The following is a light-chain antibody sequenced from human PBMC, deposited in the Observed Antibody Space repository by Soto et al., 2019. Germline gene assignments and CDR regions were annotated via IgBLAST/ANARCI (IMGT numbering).Light chain of an antibody. V-gene: IGLV4-69*01. CDR1: SGNNNNA. CDR3: QTWGTGTWV. Sequence: QAVVTQSPSASASLGPTVNLTCILSSGNNNNATTWHQLHPERGPRFLLQLNVDGSHNKGDGIPDRFSGSSSGAERYLTISSLQSDDEADYYCQTWGTGTWVFGGGTKLTVL. CDR2: LNVDGSH. J-gene: IGLJ3*02.